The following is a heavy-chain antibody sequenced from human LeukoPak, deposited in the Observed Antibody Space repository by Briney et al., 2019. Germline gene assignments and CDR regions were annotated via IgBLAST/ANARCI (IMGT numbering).Heavy chain of an antibody. CDR2: ISGGGGLT. J-gene: IGHJ4*02. CDR3: AKKICISNSNSNNCIDGGFDY. CDR1: GFTFSSYS. D-gene: IGHD2/OR15-2a*01. Sequence: GGSLRLSCTASGFTFSSYSMYWVRQAPGKGLEWVSDISGGGGLTYYAASMAGRFTVSRDNSKNTLYLQMNSLRAGEKVMYYCAKKICISNSNSNNCIDGGFDYWGRGALVTVSS. V-gene: IGHV3-23*01.